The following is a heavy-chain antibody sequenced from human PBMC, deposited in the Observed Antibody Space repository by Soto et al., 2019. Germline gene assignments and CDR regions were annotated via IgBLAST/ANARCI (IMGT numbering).Heavy chain of an antibody. V-gene: IGHV4-59*01. J-gene: IGHJ5*02. D-gene: IGHD4-4*01. Sequence: SETLSLTCTVSGGSISTYYWSWIRQPPGKGLEWIGYIYYTGSTNYNPSLKSRVTISVETSKNQFSLKLSSVTAADTAVYYCAREDYNNHWFDPWGQGTPVTVSS. CDR1: GGSISTYY. CDR2: IYYTGST. CDR3: AREDYNNHWFDP.